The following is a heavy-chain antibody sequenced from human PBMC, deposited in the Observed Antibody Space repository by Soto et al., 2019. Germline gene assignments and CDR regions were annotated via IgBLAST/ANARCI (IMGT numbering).Heavy chain of an antibody. Sequence: EVQLVQSGAEVKKPGESLKISCKGSGYNFNNYWVAWVRQMPGKGLEWMGIIYIGDSKMSYSPSFRGQVTISADRSISIAYLQWSSLQASDTAMYFCARGVGGNLVYFDFWGQGTLVTVSS. CDR3: ARGVGGNLVYFDF. J-gene: IGHJ4*02. CDR1: GYNFNNYW. CDR2: IYIGDSKM. D-gene: IGHD1-26*01. V-gene: IGHV5-51*01.